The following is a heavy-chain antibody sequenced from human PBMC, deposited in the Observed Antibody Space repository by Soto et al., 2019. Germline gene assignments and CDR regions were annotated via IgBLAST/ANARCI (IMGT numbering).Heavy chain of an antibody. CDR1: GGSISSGGYY. CDR3: ARDSQGVGSYDFWSGKTYYHYGMDV. Sequence: SETLSLTCTVSGGSISSGGYYWSWIRQHPGKGLEWIGYIYNSGSTYYNPSLKSRITISEDTSKNQFSLKLRSVTAADTAVYYCARDSQGVGSYDFWSGKTYYHYGMDVWGQGTTVTVSS. V-gene: IGHV4-30-4*08. D-gene: IGHD3-3*01. J-gene: IGHJ6*02. CDR2: IYNSGST.